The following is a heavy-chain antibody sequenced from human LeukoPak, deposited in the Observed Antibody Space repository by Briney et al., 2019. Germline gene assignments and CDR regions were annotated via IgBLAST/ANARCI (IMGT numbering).Heavy chain of an antibody. CDR1: GGSIRGYF. Sequence: PSEPLCFTCTVPGGSIRGYFWSWIRQPAGKGLEWIGRIDASESTNYNPSLKSRLTMSLDTSRNQVSLKLSSVTAADTAVYYCARADKGYGNNWFDSWGQGTLVTVSS. J-gene: IGHJ5*01. D-gene: IGHD5-18*01. V-gene: IGHV4-4*07. CDR2: IDASEST. CDR3: ARADKGYGNNWFDS.